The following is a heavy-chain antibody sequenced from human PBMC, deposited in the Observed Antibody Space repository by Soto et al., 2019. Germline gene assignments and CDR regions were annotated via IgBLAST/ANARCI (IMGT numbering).Heavy chain of an antibody. D-gene: IGHD6-19*01. CDR2: IFSNDEK. J-gene: IGHJ4*02. Sequence: SGPTLVNPTATLTLTCTVSGFSLSNARMGVSWIRQPPGKALEWLAHIFSNDEKSYSTSLKSRLTISKDTSKSQVVLTMTNMDPVDTATYYCARMFGYSSGWTYYFDYWGQGTLVTVSS. CDR3: ARMFGYSSGWTYYFDY. CDR1: GFSLSNARMG. V-gene: IGHV2-26*01.